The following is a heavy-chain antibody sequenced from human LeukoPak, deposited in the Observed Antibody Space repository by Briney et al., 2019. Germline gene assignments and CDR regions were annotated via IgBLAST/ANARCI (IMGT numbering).Heavy chain of an antibody. CDR3: AKDDAWLRFGE. CDR1: GFTFSSYA. Sequence: GGSLRLSCAASGFTFSSYAMSWVRQAPGKGLEWVSAISGSGGSTYYADSVKGRFTISRDNAKNTLHLQMNSLRAEDTAVYYCAKDDAWLRFGEWSQGTLVTVSS. J-gene: IGHJ4*02. D-gene: IGHD3-10*01. CDR2: ISGSGGST. V-gene: IGHV3-23*01.